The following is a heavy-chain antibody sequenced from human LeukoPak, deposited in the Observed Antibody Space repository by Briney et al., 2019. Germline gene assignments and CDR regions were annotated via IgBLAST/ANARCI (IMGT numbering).Heavy chain of an antibody. J-gene: IGHJ4*02. Sequence: GGSLRLSCAASGFTFSDAWMHWVRQAPGKGLEWVAVISYDGSDKYYADSVKGRFTISRDNSKNTLYLQMNSLRAEDTAMYYCATAPNKYGSRLDYWGQGTLVTVSS. CDR3: ATAPNKYGSRLDY. V-gene: IGHV3-30*03. CDR1: GFTFSDAW. CDR2: ISYDGSDK. D-gene: IGHD3-10*01.